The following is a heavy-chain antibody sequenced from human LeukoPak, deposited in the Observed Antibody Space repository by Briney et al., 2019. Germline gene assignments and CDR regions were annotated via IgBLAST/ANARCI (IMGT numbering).Heavy chain of an antibody. CDR2: ISAYNGNT. D-gene: IGHD3-22*01. CDR1: GYTFTSYG. CDR3: ARRGYYYDSGDEFDY. J-gene: IGHJ4*02. Sequence: ASVKVSCKASGYTFTSYGISWVRQAPGQGLEWMGWISAYNGNTNYAQKLQGRVTMTTDTSTSTAYMELRSLRPDDTAVYYCARRGYYYDSGDEFDYWGQGTLVTVSS. V-gene: IGHV1-18*01.